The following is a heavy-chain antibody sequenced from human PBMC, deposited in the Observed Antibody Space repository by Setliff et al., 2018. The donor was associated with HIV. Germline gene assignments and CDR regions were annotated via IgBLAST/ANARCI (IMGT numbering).Heavy chain of an antibody. V-gene: IGHV4-39*01. CDR3: ACPKEGYSGSSAFDI. Sequence: PSETLSLTCTVSGGSISSSSYYWGWIRQPPGKGREWIGSIFYSGSANYNPSLRSPVAISVDTSKNSLYLQMNSLRADDTAMYYCACPKEGYSGSSAFDIWGQGTMVTVSS. J-gene: IGHJ3*02. CDR2: IFYSGSA. CDR1: GGSISSSSYY. D-gene: IGHD3-10*01.